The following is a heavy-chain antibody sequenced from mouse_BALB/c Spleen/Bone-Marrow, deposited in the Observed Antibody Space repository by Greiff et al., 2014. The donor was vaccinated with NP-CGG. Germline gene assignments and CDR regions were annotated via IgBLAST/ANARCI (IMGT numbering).Heavy chain of an antibody. V-gene: IGHV5-6-5*01. Sequence: EVKLMESGGGLVKPGESLKFSCAASGITVSSYTMSWVRQTPEKRLEWVASITGGGTTYYPDSVKGRFTISRDNARNILYLQVSSLRSEDTAIYYCARHYGYVDAMDHWGQGTSVTVSS. CDR1: GITVSSYT. CDR3: ARHYGYVDAMDH. J-gene: IGHJ4*01. D-gene: IGHD1-2*01. CDR2: ITGGGTT.